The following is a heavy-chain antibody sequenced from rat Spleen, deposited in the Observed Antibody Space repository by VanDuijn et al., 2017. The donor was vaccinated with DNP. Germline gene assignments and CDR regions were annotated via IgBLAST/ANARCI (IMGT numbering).Heavy chain of an antibody. CDR2: IKTDGGGT. CDR1: GFTFNNYW. CDR3: ARRRYGYGLFDY. J-gene: IGHJ2*01. D-gene: IGHD1-7*01. V-gene: IGHV5-58*01. Sequence: EVQLVETGGALVQPGRSLKLSCVASGFTFNNYWMYWFRQAPGKGLEWVASIKTDGGGTYYPDSVKGRFTISRHNAENTVYLEMNSLRSEDTATYHCARRRYGYGLFDYWGQGVMVTVSS.